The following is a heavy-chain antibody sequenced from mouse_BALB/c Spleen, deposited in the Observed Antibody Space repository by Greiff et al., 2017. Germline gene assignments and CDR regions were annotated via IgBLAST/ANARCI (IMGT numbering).Heavy chain of an antibody. CDR1: GFTFSSYY. V-gene: IGHV5-6-2*01. J-gene: IGHJ2*01. D-gene: IGHD2-4*01. Sequence: EVHLVESGGGLVKPGGSLKLSCAASGFTFSSYYMSWVRQTPEKRLELVAAINSNGGSTYYPDTVKGRFTISRDNAKNTLYLQMSSQKSEDTALYYGARHGAYDYDEGGVRDWGQGTTLTVSS. CDR2: INSNGGST. CDR3: ARHGAYDYDEGGVRD.